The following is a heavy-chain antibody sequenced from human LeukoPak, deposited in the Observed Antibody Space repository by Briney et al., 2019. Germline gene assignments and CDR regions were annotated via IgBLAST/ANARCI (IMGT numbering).Heavy chain of an antibody. V-gene: IGHV1-2*02. J-gene: IGHJ4*02. D-gene: IGHD2-21*01. Sequence: GASVKVSRKASGYTFTGYYMHWVRQAPGQGLEWMGWINPNSGGTNYAQRFQGRVTMTRDTSISTAYMELSRLRSDDTAVYYCASSNSRPWNYVDYWGQGTLVTVSS. CDR3: ASSNSRPWNYVDY. CDR1: GYTFTGYY. CDR2: INPNSGGT.